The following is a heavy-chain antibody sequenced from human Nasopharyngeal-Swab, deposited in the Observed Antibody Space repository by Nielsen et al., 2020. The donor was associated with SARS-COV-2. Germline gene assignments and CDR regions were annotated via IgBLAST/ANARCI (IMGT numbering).Heavy chain of an antibody. CDR2: IDAGGANT. Sequence: GESLKISCAASGFTFSTYAMTWVRQALGKGLEWVSTIDAGGANTFYADSVKGRFTISRDNSKNTLYLQMNSLRAEDTAVYYCAKGGFGQQLVPSWGDYWGQGTLVTVSS. D-gene: IGHD6-13*01. V-gene: IGHV3-23*01. J-gene: IGHJ4*02. CDR3: AKGGFGQQLVPSWGDY. CDR1: GFTFSTYA.